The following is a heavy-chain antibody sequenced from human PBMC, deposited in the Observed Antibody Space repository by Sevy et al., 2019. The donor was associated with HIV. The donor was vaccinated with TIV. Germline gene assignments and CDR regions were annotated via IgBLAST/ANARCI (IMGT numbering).Heavy chain of an antibody. J-gene: IGHJ5*02. Sequence: ASVKVSCQTSGGTFSNHIINWVRQAPGHGFEWVGGILPIYGTTNYSQKFRGRVTFTADDSTSTVYMELSSLRSDDTASHYCVKGMEFSLTLYQVPLTAFGSWGQGTLVTVSS. D-gene: IGHD3-16*02. V-gene: IGHV1-69*13. CDR1: GGTFSNHI. CDR2: ILPIYGTT. CDR3: VKGMEFSLTLYQVPLTAFGS.